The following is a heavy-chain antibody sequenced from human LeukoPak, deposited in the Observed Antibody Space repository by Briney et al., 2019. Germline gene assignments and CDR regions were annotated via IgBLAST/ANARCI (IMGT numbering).Heavy chain of an antibody. J-gene: IGHJ4*02. CDR1: GYTFTGCY. CDR2: INPNTGDT. Sequence: ASVRVSCKASGYTFTGCYMHWVRQAPGQGLEWMGWINPNTGDTNFAQKFQGRVTMTRDTSISTAYMDLSRLRSDDTAVYYCARVYSSSWIPFDYWGQGTLVTVSS. V-gene: IGHV1-2*02. D-gene: IGHD6-13*01. CDR3: ARVYSSSWIPFDY.